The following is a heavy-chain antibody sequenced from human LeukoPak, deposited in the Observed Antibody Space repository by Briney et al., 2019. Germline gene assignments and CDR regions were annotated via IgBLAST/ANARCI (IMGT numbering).Heavy chain of an antibody. CDR1: GFTFSNTW. V-gene: IGHV3-7*03. J-gene: IGHJ6*02. Sequence: GGSLRLSCAASGFTFSNTWMTWVRQVPGRGPEWVANVNRDGSETYYLDSVKGRFTISKDNAKNSLYLQMNSLRAEDTALYHCARNNGMDVWGQGTTVIVSS. CDR3: ARNNGMDV. CDR2: VNRDGSET.